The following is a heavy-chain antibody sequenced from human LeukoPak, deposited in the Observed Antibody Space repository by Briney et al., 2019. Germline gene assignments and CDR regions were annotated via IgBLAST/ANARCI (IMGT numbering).Heavy chain of an antibody. V-gene: IGHV3-64*01. J-gene: IGHJ4*02. Sequence: PGGSLRLSCAASGFTFSSYAMHWVRQAPGKGLEYVSAISSNGDSTYYANSVKGRFAISRDNSKNTLYLQINSLRAEDTAVYYCAKDGPNYYDSSGYYPWWGQGTLVTVSS. CDR2: ISSNGDST. CDR3: AKDGPNYYDSSGYYPW. D-gene: IGHD3-22*01. CDR1: GFTFSSYA.